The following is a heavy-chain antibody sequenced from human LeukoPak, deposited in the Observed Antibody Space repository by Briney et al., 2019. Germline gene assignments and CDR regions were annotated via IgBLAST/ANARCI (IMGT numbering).Heavy chain of an antibody. D-gene: IGHD3-10*01. CDR2: IKQDGSEK. CDR1: GFSFCNYA. V-gene: IGHV3-7*01. CDR3: ARGKYKITMVRGVITAFDY. Sequence: GALRLSCVSSGFSFCNYAMSWGRQAPGEGVGWGGKIKQDGSEKYYVDSVKGRFTISRDNAKNSLYLQMNSLRAEDTAVYYCARGKYKITMVRGVITAFDYWGQGTLVTVSS. J-gene: IGHJ4*02.